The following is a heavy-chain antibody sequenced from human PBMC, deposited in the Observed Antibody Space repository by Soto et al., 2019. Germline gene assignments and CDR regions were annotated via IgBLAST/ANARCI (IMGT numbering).Heavy chain of an antibody. CDR3: ARDPTDDYYDSSGYYLVYYYGMDV. CDR1: GGTFSSYA. CDR2: IIPIFGTA. J-gene: IGHJ6*02. V-gene: IGHV1-69*13. Sequence: ASVKVSCKASGGTFSSYAISWVRQAPGQGLEWMGGIIPIFGTANYAQKFQGRVTITADESTSTAYMELSSLRSEDTAVYYCARDPTDDYYDSSGYYLVYYYGMDVWGQGTTVTVSS. D-gene: IGHD3-22*01.